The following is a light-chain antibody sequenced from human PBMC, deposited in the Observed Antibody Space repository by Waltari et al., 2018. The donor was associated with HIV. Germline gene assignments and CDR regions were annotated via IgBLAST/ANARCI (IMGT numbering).Light chain of an antibody. CDR3: QQYNNWPQT. CDR1: QPINNN. Sequence: ATLSCRASQPINNNLAWYQQKPGQAPQLLIYGASTRAAGVPDRFSGSGSGTEFSLTISSLQSEDLAIYYCQQYNNWPQTFGQGTKVEIK. V-gene: IGKV3-15*01. J-gene: IGKJ2*01. CDR2: GAS.